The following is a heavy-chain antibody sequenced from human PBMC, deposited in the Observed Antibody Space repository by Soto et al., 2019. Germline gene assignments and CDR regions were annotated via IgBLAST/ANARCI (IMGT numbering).Heavy chain of an antibody. J-gene: IGHJ6*03. V-gene: IGHV1-8*01. CDR3: ARAGSGLRYFDWSNYYYYYMDV. CDR1: GYTFTSYD. Sequence: SVKVSCKASGYTFTSYDINWVRQATGQGLEWMGWMNPNSGNTGYAQKFQGRVTMTRNTSISTAYMELSSLRSEDTAVYYCARAGSGLRYFDWSNYYYYYMDVWGKGTTVTVS. D-gene: IGHD3-9*01. CDR2: MNPNSGNT.